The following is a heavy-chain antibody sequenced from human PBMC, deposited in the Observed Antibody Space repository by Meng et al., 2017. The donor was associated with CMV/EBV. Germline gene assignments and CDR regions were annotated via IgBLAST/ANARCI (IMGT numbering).Heavy chain of an antibody. CDR1: GGTSNTYA. D-gene: IGHD2-15*01. CDR3: TSNGFPEGGYYFDY. V-gene: IGHV1-69*02. J-gene: IGHJ4*02. Sequence: QIQLVQSGAEVKKPGFSVKVSCKASGGTSNTYAITWVRQAPGQGLEWMGRIIPVLGIAIYAQKFQGRVIITADKSTSTAYMELSSLRSEDTAMYYCTSNGFPEGGYYFDYWGQGTLVTVSS. CDR2: IIPVLGIA.